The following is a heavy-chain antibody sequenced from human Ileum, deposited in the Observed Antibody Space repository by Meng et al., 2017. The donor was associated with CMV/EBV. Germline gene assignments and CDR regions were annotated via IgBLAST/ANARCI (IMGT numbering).Heavy chain of an antibody. CDR3: VKDSALGDCSNGVCTAFDI. V-gene: IGHV3-9*01. CDR2: SNWNGGSL. D-gene: IGHD2-8*01. J-gene: IGHJ3*02. CDR1: GFTFDDYA. Sequence: SLKISCAASGFTFDDYAMHWVRQAPGKGLEWVSSSNWNGGSLKYRDSVKGRFTISRDNAKNSLYLQMNSLRTEDTALYFCVKDSALGDCSNGVCTAFDIWGQGTLVTVSS.